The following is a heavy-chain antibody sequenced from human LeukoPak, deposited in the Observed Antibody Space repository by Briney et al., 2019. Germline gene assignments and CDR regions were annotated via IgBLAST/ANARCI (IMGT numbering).Heavy chain of an antibody. CDR3: ARNGDRRVDC. J-gene: IGHJ4*02. Sequence: SGTLSLTCAVSGGSISSNNWWSWVRQPPGKGLEWIGGIHHSGSTNYNPSLKSRVTISVDKSKNQFSLNLGSVTAADTAVYYCARNGDRRVDCWGQGTLVTVSS. D-gene: IGHD4-17*01. V-gene: IGHV4-4*02. CDR2: IHHSGST. CDR1: GGSISSNNW.